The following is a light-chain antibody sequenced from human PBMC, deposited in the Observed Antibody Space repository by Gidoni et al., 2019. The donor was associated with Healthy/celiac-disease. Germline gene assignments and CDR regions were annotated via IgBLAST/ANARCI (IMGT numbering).Light chain of an antibody. J-gene: IGLJ1*01. CDR1: SSNIGAGYD. CDR3: QSYDSSLSGYV. V-gene: IGLV1-40*01. Sequence: PGQRVTISCTGSSSNIGAGYDVHWYQQLPGTAPKLLIYGNSNRPSGVPDRFSGSKSGTSASLAITGLQAEDEADYYCQSYDSSLSGYVFGTGTKVTVL. CDR2: GNS.